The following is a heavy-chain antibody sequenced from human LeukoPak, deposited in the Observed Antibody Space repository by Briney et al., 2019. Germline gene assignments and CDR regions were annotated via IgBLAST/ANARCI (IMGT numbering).Heavy chain of an antibody. J-gene: IGHJ5*02. V-gene: IGHV4-34*01. CDR3: AREVAAVAVDWFDP. CDR2: IYHTGGT. CDR1: GVSFSGYY. D-gene: IGHD6-13*01. Sequence: SETLSLTCAVYGVSFSGYYWSWIRQPPGKGLEWIGQIYHTGGTTYNPSLKSRVTISLDTSKNQFSLNLTSVTAADTAVYYCAREVAAVAVDWFDPWGQGTLVTVSS.